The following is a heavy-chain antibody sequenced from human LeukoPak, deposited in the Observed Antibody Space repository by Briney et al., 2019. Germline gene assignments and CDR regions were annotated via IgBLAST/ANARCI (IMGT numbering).Heavy chain of an antibody. CDR2: ISGSGGST. CDR1: GFTFSSYA. CDR3: AKVLGSSSWYADY. D-gene: IGHD6-13*01. Sequence: PGGSLRLSCAASGFTFSSYAMSWVRQAPGKGLEWVSAISGSGGSTYYADSVKGRFTISRDNSKDTLYLQMNSLRAEDTAVYYCAKVLGSSSWYADYWGQGTLVTVSS. V-gene: IGHV3-23*01. J-gene: IGHJ4*02.